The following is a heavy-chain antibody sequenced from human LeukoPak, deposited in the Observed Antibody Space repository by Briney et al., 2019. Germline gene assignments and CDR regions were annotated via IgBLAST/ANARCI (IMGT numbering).Heavy chain of an antibody. CDR3: ATRYCTISACRAASYKSFDV. V-gene: IGHV3-7*01. D-gene: IGHD2-8*01. CDR1: GFTFSNYW. CDR2: IKHDGSEK. Sequence: GGSLRLSCEASGFTFSNYWMNWVRQAPGKGLEWVANIKHDGSEKYYVDSVRGRFTISRDNAKNSLYLQMNSLRAEDTAVYYCATRYCTISACRAASYKSFDVWGKGTTVTVSS. J-gene: IGHJ6*04.